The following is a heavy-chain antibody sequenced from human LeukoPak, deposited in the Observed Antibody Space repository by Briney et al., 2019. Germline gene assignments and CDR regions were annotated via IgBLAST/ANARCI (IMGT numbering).Heavy chain of an antibody. J-gene: IGHJ6*03. CDR1: GGSISSSSYY. CDR3: ASGAYDYYYYMDV. V-gene: IGHV4-61*01. Sequence: HSETLSLTCTVSGGSISSSSYYWSWIRQPPGKGLEWIGYIYYSGSTNYNPSLKSRVTISVDTSKNQCSLKLSSVTAADTAVYYCASGAYDYYYYMDVWGKGTTVTVSS. D-gene: IGHD2-2*01. CDR2: IYYSGST.